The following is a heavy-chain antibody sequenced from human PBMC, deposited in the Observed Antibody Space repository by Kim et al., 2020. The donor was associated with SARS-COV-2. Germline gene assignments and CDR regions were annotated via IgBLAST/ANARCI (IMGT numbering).Heavy chain of an antibody. Sequence: GGSLRLSCAASGFTFSSYAMSWVRQAPGKGLEWVSAISGSGGSTYYADSVKGRFTNSRDNSKNTLYLQMNSLRAEDTAVYYCAKVFSVGGWSYYWCQGTLVTLSS. D-gene: IGHD6-19*01. CDR1: GFTFSSYA. CDR3: AKVFSVGGWSYY. J-gene: IGHJ4*02. V-gene: IGHV3-23*01. CDR2: ISGSGGST.